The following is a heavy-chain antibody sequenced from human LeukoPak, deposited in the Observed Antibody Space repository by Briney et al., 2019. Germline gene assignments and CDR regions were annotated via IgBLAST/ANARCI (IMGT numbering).Heavy chain of an antibody. CDR3: ARPVIAVAGKYYYYYYMDV. CDR2: IYSGGNT. V-gene: IGHV3-53*01. CDR1: GFTVSSNY. D-gene: IGHD6-19*01. Sequence: GESLTLSCTASGFTVSSNYMSWIRQPPGKGLEWVSDIYSGGNTYYAASVKGRFTISRDNSKNTLYLQMNSLRAEDTAMYYCARPVIAVAGKYYYYYYMDVWGKGTTVTVSS. J-gene: IGHJ6*03.